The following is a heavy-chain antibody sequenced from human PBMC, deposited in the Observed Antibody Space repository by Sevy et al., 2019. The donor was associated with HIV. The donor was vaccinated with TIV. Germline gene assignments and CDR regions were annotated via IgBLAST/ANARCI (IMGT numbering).Heavy chain of an antibody. CDR3: ARDRRTLNYYGSSGYNYYFDY. D-gene: IGHD3-22*01. J-gene: IGHJ4*02. V-gene: IGHV3-21*01. CDR2: ITDSSNYI. CDR1: GFTFSTYN. Sequence: GGSLRLSCAASGFTFSTYNMNWVRQAPGKGLEWVSSITDSSNYIYHADSVKGRFTISRDNAKNSLYLQMHSLRAEDTAVYFCARDRRTLNYYGSSGYNYYFDYWGQGTLVTVSS.